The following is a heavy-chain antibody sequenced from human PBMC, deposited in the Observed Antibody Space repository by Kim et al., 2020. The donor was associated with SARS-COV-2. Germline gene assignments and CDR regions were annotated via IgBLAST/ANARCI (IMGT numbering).Heavy chain of an antibody. D-gene: IGHD1-1*01. CDR2: IYYSGST. CDR3: ARGGGWVQLRVFDY. Sequence: SETLSLTCTVSGGSISSYYWSWIRQPPGKGLEWIGYIYYSGSTNYNPSLKSRVTISVDTSKNQFSLKLSSVTAADTAVYYCARGGGWVQLRVFDYWGQGTLVTVSS. V-gene: IGHV4-59*13. J-gene: IGHJ4*02. CDR1: GGSISSYY.